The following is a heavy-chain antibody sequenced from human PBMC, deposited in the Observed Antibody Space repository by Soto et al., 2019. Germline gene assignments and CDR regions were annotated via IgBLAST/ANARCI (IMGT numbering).Heavy chain of an antibody. CDR2: MEPSSGKT. J-gene: IGHJ4*02. Sequence: SVKVSCNASGYGFTRLDINLVRQTTGQGLEWMGWMEPSSGKTGYAQRFQDRVTMTRDTSINTAYMELRSLTSDDTAFYYCARGVTAGVDYWGQGTLVTVSS. D-gene: IGHD3-10*01. CDR1: GYGFTRLD. CDR3: ARGVTAGVDY. V-gene: IGHV1-8*01.